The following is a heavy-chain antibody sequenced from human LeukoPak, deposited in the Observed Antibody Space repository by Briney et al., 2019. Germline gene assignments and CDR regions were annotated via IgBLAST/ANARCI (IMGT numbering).Heavy chain of an antibody. CDR3: ATALPFNWNYGAFDI. CDR1: GYTLTELS. CDR2: FDPEDGET. J-gene: IGHJ3*02. V-gene: IGHV1-24*01. Sequence: ASVKVSCKGCGYTLTELSWHGVRQAPGKGLEGMGGFDPEDGETIYAQKFQGRVTMTEDTSTDTAYMELSSLRSEDTAVYYCATALPFNWNYGAFDIWGQGTMVTVSS. D-gene: IGHD1-7*01.